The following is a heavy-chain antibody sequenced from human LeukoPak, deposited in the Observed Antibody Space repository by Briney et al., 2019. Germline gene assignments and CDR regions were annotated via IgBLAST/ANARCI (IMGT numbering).Heavy chain of an antibody. J-gene: IGHJ6*02. CDR2: IYYSGST. CDR3: ARDLTMVRGLYGMDV. V-gene: IGHV4-30-4*01. Sequence: TSQTLSLTCTVSGGSISSGDYHWSWIRQPPGTGLEWIGYIYYSGSTYYNPSLKSRVTISVDTSKTQFSLKLSSVTAADTAVYYCARDLTMVRGLYGMDVWGQGTTVTVSS. D-gene: IGHD3-10*01. CDR1: GGSISSGDYH.